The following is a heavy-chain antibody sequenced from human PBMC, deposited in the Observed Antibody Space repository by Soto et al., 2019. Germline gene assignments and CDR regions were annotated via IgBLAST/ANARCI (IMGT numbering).Heavy chain of an antibody. J-gene: IGHJ1*01. CDR3: ASKGYRI. V-gene: IGHV4-39*01. CDR2: IYHTGET. CDR1: GGYISGSDYY. Sequence: SETLSLTCSVSGGYISGSDYYWGWIRQSPGKGLEWIGSIYHTGETYYKSSLKSRISISVDTSKNQFYLQLRSLAAADTAVYYCASKGYRIWGQGTQVTVSS. D-gene: IGHD3-16*02.